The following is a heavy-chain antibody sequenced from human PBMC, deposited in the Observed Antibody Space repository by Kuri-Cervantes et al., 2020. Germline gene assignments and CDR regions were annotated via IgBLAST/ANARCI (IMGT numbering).Heavy chain of an antibody. V-gene: IGHV1-2*02. CDR1: GYTFTGYY. D-gene: IGHD4-11*01. Sequence: ASVKVSCKASGYTFTGYYMHWVRQAPGQGLEWMGWINPNSGGTNYAQKFQGRVTMTRDTSISTAYMELSSLRSEDTAVYYCAKGLNDYSYFDYWGQGTLVTVSS. CDR2: INPNSGGT. CDR3: AKGLNDYSYFDY. J-gene: IGHJ4*02.